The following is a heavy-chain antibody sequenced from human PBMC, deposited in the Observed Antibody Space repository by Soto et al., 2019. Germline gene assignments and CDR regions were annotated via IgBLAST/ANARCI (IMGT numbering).Heavy chain of an antibody. CDR2: MNPNSGNA. J-gene: IGHJ6*02. V-gene: IGHV1-8*01. Sequence: ASVKVSCKASGYTFTSYDINWVRQATGQGLEWMGWMNPNSGNAGYAQKFQGRVTMTRNTSISTAYMELSSLRSEDTAVYYCARGGIGGFYDFWSGYGSRDGMDVWGQGTTVTVYS. D-gene: IGHD3-3*01. CDR3: ARGGIGGFYDFWSGYGSRDGMDV. CDR1: GYTFTSYD.